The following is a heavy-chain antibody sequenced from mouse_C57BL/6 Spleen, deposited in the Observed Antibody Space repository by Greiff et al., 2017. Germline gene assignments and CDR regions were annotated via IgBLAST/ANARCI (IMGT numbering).Heavy chain of an antibody. CDR1: GFTFSSYA. CDR2: ISSGGDYI. J-gene: IGHJ4*01. Sequence: DVMLVESGEGLVKPGGSLKLSCAASGFTFSSYAMSWVRQTPEKRLEWVAYISSGGDYIYYADTVKGRFTISRDNARNTLYLQMSSLKSEDTAMYYCTRERGGDYGNYVYAMDYWGQGTSVTVAS. V-gene: IGHV5-9-1*02. D-gene: IGHD2-1*01. CDR3: TRERGGDYGNYVYAMDY.